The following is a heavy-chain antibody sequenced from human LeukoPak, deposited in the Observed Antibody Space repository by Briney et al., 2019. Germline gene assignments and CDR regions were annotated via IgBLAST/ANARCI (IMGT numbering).Heavy chain of an antibody. CDR2: MNPNSGNT. CDR3: ARGRNLGYDFWSGYYISQNWFDP. V-gene: IGHV1-8*01. D-gene: IGHD3-3*01. Sequence: ASVKVSCKASGCTFTSYDINWVRQATGQGPEWMGWMNPNSGNTGYAQKFQGRVTMTRNTSISTAYMELSSLRSEDTAVYYCARGRNLGYDFWSGYYISQNWFDPWGQGTLVTVSS. CDR1: GCTFTSYD. J-gene: IGHJ5*02.